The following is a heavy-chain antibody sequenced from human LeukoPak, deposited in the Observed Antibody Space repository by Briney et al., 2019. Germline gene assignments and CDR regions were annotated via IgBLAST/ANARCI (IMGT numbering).Heavy chain of an antibody. CDR3: ARLVSGYYGWFDP. V-gene: IGHV4-59*01. J-gene: IGHJ5*02. CDR1: GGSISSYY. D-gene: IGHD3-22*01. Sequence: PSETLSLTCTVSGGSISSYYWSWIRQPPGKGLEWIGYIYYSRSTNYNPSLKSRVTISVDTSKNQFSLKLSSVTAADTAVYYCARLVSGYYGWFDPWGQGTLVTVSS. CDR2: IYYSRST.